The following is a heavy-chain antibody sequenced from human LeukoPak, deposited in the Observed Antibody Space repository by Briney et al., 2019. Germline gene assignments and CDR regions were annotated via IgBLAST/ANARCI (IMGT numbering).Heavy chain of an antibody. Sequence: ASVKVSCKVSGYTLTELSMHWVRQAPGKGLEWMGGFDPEDGETIYAQKFQGRVTMTEDTSTDTAYMELSSLRSEDTAVYYCATDKYCSSTSCYTRGWFDPWGQGTLVTVSS. J-gene: IGHJ5*02. CDR3: ATDKYCSSTSCYTRGWFDP. D-gene: IGHD2-2*02. V-gene: IGHV1-24*01. CDR2: FDPEDGET. CDR1: GYTLTELS.